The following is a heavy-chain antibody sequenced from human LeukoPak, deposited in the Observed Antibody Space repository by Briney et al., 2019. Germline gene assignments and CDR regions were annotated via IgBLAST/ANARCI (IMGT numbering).Heavy chain of an antibody. CDR2: IKEDGSEK. CDR3: ARDAGTGFDY. CDR1: GFTFRRYW. D-gene: IGHD1-1*01. V-gene: IGHV3-7*01. Sequence: EGSLRLSCATSGFTFRRYWMTWVRQAPGKGLEWLANIKEDGSEKKYVDSVKGRFTISKDNAKNSVYLQMNSLRADDTAVYYCARDAGTGFDYWGQGTLVTVSS. J-gene: IGHJ4*02.